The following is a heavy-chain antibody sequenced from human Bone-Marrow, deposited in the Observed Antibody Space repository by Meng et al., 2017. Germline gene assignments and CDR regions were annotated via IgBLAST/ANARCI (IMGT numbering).Heavy chain of an antibody. CDR1: GFTFSSYS. J-gene: IGHJ4*02. V-gene: IGHV3-7*01. D-gene: IGHD6-13*01. CDR2: IKEDGSAE. CDR3: ARGSSGSTDY. Sequence: GGSLRLSCAASGFTFSSYSMNWVRQAPGKGLEWVANIKEDGSAENFVDSLRGRFTISRDNVKNSLFLQLNSLRAEDTAVYYCARGSSGSTDYWGQGTLVTVSS.